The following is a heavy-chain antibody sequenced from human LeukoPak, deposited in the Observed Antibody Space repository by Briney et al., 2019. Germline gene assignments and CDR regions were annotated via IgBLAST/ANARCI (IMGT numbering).Heavy chain of an antibody. J-gene: IGHJ5*02. CDR1: GGSISSYY. CDR3: ARGGGYCSGGSCYRWFDP. Sequence: SETLSLTCTVSGGSISSYYWSWIREPPGKGLGWIGYIYYSGSTNYNPSLKSRVTISVDTSKNQFSLKLSSVTAADTAVYYCARGGGYCSGGSCYRWFDPWGQGTLVTVSS. CDR2: IYYSGST. V-gene: IGHV4-59*01. D-gene: IGHD2-15*01.